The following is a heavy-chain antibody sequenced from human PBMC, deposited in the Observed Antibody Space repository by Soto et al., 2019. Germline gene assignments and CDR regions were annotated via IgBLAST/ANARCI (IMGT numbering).Heavy chain of an antibody. Sequence: QVQMVQSGAEVKKPGSSVKVSCKASGGTFSSYAISWLRQAPGQGLDWLGGINPIFGTANYAQKFQGTVTITSDEATSTAYMELRSLRSEDMVVYYCARIRSSGYSNWFDNWFQGTVLTVSS. J-gene: IGHJ5*02. CDR2: INPIFGTA. CDR3: ARIRSSGYSNWFDN. CDR1: GGTFSSYA. V-gene: IGHV1-69*01. D-gene: IGHD3-22*01.